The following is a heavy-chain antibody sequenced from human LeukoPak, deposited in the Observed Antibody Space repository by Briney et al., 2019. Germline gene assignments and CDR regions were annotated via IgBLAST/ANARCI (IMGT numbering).Heavy chain of an antibody. J-gene: IGHJ4*02. CDR3: ARDRSSGWKGAYFDY. CDR1: GGSISSSSYY. CDR2: IYYSGSS. D-gene: IGHD6-19*01. Sequence: SETLSLTCTVSGGSISSSSYYWGWIRQPPGKGLEWIGSIYYSGSSYYNPSLKSRVTISVDTSKNQFSLKLSSVTAADTAVYYCARDRSSGWKGAYFDYWGQGTLVTVSS. V-gene: IGHV4-39*07.